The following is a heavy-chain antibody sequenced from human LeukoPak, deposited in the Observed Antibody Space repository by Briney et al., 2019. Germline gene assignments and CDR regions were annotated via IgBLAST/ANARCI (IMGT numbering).Heavy chain of an antibody. D-gene: IGHD3-22*01. CDR1: GFTFSSYA. CDR3: AKISHYYDSSGYCPGCDY. V-gene: IGHV3-23*01. CDR2: ISGSGGST. Sequence: GGSLRLSCAASGFTFSSYAMSWVRQAPGKGLEWVSAISGSGGSTYYADSVKGWFTISRDNSKNTLYLQMNSLRAEDTAVYYCAKISHYYDSSGYCPGCDYWGQGTLVTVSS. J-gene: IGHJ4*02.